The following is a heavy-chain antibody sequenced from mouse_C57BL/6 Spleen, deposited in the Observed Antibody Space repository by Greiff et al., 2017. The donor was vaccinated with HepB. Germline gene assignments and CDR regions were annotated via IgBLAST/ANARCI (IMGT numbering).Heavy chain of an antibody. V-gene: IGHV5-12*01. Sequence: EVMLVESGGGLVQPGGSLKLSCAASGFTFSDYYMYWVRQTPEKRLEWVAYISNGGGSTYYPDTVKGRFTISRDNAKNTLYLQMSRLKSEDTAMYYCARGVYYDYHEGFAYWGQGTLVTVSA. D-gene: IGHD2-4*01. CDR2: ISNGGGST. CDR3: ARGVYYDYHEGFAY. CDR1: GFTFSDYY. J-gene: IGHJ3*01.